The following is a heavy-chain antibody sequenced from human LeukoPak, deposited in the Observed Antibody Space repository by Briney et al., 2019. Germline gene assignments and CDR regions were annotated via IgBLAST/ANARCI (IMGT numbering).Heavy chain of an antibody. Sequence: GGSLRLSCAASGFTFSSYAMHWVRQAPGKGLEYVSAISSNGGSTYYANSVKGRFTISRDNSKNTLYLQMGSLRAEDMAMYYCARDSPRDGAYCSGGSCYSELDYWGQGTLVTVSS. D-gene: IGHD2-15*01. V-gene: IGHV3-64*01. CDR3: ARDSPRDGAYCSGGSCYSELDY. J-gene: IGHJ4*02. CDR1: GFTFSSYA. CDR2: ISSNGGST.